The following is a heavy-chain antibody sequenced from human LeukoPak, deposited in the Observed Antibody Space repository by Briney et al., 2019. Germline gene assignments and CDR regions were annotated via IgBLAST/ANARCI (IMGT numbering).Heavy chain of an antibody. J-gene: IGHJ4*02. CDR1: GYTFTSYG. D-gene: IGHD3-22*01. CDR2: ISAYNGNT. CDR3: AREVPYDSSRYYQPFDY. Sequence: ASVKVSCKASGYTFTSYGISWVRQAPGQGLEWMGWISAYNGNTNYAQKLQGRVTMTTDTSTSTAYMELRSLRSDDTAVYYCAREVPYDSSRYYQPFDYWGQGTLATVSS. V-gene: IGHV1-18*01.